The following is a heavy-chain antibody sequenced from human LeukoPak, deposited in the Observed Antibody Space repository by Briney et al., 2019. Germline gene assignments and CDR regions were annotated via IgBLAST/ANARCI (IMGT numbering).Heavy chain of an antibody. D-gene: IGHD4-17*01. CDR1: GDSISSSSYY. CDR3: ARGRGAYGLNSFDY. V-gene: IGHV4-39*01. J-gene: IGHJ4*02. Sequence: SETLSLTCTVSGDSISSSSYYWGWIRQPPGKGLEWIGSIYYSGSTYYNPSLKSRVTMSVDTSKNQFSLKLSSVTAADTAVYYCARGRGAYGLNSFDYWGQGTLVTVSS. CDR2: IYYSGST.